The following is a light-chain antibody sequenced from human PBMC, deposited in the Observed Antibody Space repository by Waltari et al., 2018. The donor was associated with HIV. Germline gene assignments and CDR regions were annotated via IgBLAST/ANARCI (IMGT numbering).Light chain of an antibody. J-gene: IGKJ3*01. CDR1: QSISSY. CDR3: QQSNSSPFT. Sequence: DIQMTQSPSSLSASVADSVTITCRASQSISSYLNWYQQKPGKAPKLLIYAASSLQSGVPSRFSGSGFETDFTLTISSLQPEDFATYYCQQSNSSPFTFGPGTKVDIK. V-gene: IGKV1-39*01. CDR2: AAS.